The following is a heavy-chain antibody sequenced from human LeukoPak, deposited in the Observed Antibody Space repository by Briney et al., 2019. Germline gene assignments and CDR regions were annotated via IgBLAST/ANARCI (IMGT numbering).Heavy chain of an antibody. Sequence: SQTLSLTCTVSGGSISSGGYYWSWIRQRPGKGLEWIGYIYYSGSTYYNPSLKSRVTISVDTSKNQFSLKLSSVTAADTAVYYCARGNYDIFNYYGMDVWGQGTTVTVSS. CDR2: IYYSGST. CDR3: ARGNYDIFNYYGMDV. V-gene: IGHV4-31*03. D-gene: IGHD3-9*01. J-gene: IGHJ6*02. CDR1: GGSISSGGYY.